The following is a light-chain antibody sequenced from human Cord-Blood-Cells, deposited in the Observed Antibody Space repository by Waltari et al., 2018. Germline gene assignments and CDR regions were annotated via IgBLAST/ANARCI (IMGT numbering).Light chain of an antibody. CDR2: QDS. J-gene: IGLJ3*02. CDR3: QAWDSSTSYWV. CDR1: NLGDKY. V-gene: IGLV3-1*01. Sequence: SYELTQPPSVSVSPGQTASITCSGDNLGDKYACWYQQKPGQSPVLVIYQDSKRPSGNPERFSGSNSGNTATLTISGTQAMDEADYYCQAWDSSTSYWVFGGGTKLTVL.